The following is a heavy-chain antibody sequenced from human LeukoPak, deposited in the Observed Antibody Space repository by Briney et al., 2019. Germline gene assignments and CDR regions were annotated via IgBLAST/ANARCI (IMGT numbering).Heavy chain of an antibody. CDR2: ISGSGGST. J-gene: IGHJ3*02. Sequence: GGSLRLSCAASGFTFSSYAMSWVRQAPGKGLEWVSTISGSGGSTYYADSGKGRFTVSRDNSKNTPYLQMNSLRAEDTAVYYCAKDRTYCTNAICYNAFDIWGQGTMITVSS. V-gene: IGHV3-23*01. CDR1: GFTFSSYA. CDR3: AKDRTYCTNAICYNAFDI. D-gene: IGHD2-8*01.